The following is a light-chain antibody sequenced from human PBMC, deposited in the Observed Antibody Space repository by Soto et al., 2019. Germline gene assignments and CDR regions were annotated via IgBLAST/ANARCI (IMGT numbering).Light chain of an antibody. Sequence: EIVLTQSPGTLSLSPGERATLSCRVSQSVSGSYLAWYQQKPGQAPRLLIYATSRRATGIPDRFSGSASEKDLTITISRLEPEDVAVYYCQHYGSSPWTFGQGTTVEIK. CDR3: QHYGSSPWT. CDR2: ATS. J-gene: IGKJ1*01. CDR1: QSVSGSY. V-gene: IGKV3-20*01.